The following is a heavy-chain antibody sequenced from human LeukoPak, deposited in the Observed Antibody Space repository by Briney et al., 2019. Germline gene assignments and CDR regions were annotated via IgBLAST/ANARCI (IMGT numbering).Heavy chain of an antibody. CDR1: GFTFSSYG. Sequence: GGSLRLSCAASGFTFSSYGMHWVRQAPGKGLEWVAVIWYDGSNKYYADSVKGRFTISRDNSKNTLYLQMNSLRAEDTAVYYCARVVRLYSSGWNHLDYWGQGTLVTVSS. V-gene: IGHV3-33*01. J-gene: IGHJ4*02. CDR2: IWYDGSNK. CDR3: ARVVRLYSSGWNHLDY. D-gene: IGHD6-19*01.